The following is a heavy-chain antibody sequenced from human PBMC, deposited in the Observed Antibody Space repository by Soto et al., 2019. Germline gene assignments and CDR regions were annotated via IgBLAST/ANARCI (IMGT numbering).Heavy chain of an antibody. CDR2: INHSGST. V-gene: IGHV4-34*01. CDR3: APSTATNVAVRDAAPYKYFFDY. D-gene: IGHD5-12*01. J-gene: IGHJ4*02. CDR1: GGSFSGYY. Sequence: SETLSLTCAVYGGSFSGYYWSWIRQTPGKGLEWIGEINHSGSTNQNPSLKSRVTILVDTSKNQFSLNLRSVTAADTAVYYCAPSTATNVAVRDAAPYKYFFDYRGRGNRVIVSS.